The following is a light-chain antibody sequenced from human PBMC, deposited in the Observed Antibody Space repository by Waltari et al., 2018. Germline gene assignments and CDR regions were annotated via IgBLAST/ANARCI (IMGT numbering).Light chain of an antibody. CDR1: QSVLYSSNNKNY. V-gene: IGKV4-1*01. CDR2: GAS. J-gene: IGKJ2*01. CDR3: QQYYSTPPYT. Sequence: DIVLTQSPDSLAVSLGERATINCKSSQSVLYSSNNKNYLAWYQQKPGQPPKLLIYGASTRESWVPDRFSGSGSGTDFTLTISILQAEDVAVYYCQQYYSTPPYTFGQGTKLEIK.